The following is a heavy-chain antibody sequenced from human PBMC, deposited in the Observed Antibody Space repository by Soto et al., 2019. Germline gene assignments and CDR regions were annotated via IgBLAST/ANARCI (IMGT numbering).Heavy chain of an antibody. V-gene: IGHV5-51*01. J-gene: IGHJ6*02. Sequence: PGESLKISCTGSGYSFSTYWIAGVRQMPGKGLEWMGIIYPGDSDTKYSPSFQGQVTISADTSTKTAYLQWISLKASDNAMYYCARQNYYYGMEVWGQGTTVTVSS. CDR3: ARQNYYYGMEV. CDR1: GYSFSTYW. CDR2: IYPGDSDT.